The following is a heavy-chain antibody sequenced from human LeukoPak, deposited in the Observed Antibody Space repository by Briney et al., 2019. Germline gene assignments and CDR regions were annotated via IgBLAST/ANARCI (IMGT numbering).Heavy chain of an antibody. CDR3: ARVQLGFDP. Sequence: GSLRLSCAASGLTFSNYAMHWVRQAPGKGLEWVAVISYDGTNQYYTDSVKGRFTISRDNSKNTLYLQMNSLKIEDTAVYYCARVQLGFDPWGQGTLVTVSS. D-gene: IGHD1-1*01. CDR1: GLTFSNYA. J-gene: IGHJ5*02. CDR2: ISYDGTNQ. V-gene: IGHV3-30*04.